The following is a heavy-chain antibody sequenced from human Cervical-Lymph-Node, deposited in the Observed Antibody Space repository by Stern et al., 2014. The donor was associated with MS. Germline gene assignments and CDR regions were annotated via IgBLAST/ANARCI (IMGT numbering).Heavy chain of an antibody. CDR2: ITSYNANT. CDR3: ARGLLGSENAFDI. CDR1: GYTFTSYG. Sequence: VQLVESGAEVKKPGASVKVSCKASGYTFTSYGISWVRQAPGQGLGWVGWITSYNANTNYAQKLQGIVPITTDTSTSTANMELRTLRSDDTAVYYCARGLLGSENAFDIWGQGTMVTVSS. V-gene: IGHV1-18*01. D-gene: IGHD2-15*01. J-gene: IGHJ3*02.